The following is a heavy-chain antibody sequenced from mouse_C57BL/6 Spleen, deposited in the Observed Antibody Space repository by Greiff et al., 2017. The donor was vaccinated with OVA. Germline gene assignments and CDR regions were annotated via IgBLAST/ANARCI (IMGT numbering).Heavy chain of an antibody. CDR2: IDPSDSYT. D-gene: IGHD2-4*01. Sequence: VQLQQSGAELVRPGTSVKLSCKASGYTFTSYWMHWVKQRPGQGLEWIGVIDPSDSYTNYNQKFKGKATLTVDTSSSTAYMQLSSLTSEDSAVYYCARGDYESYAMDYWGQGTSVTVSS. CDR3: ARGDYESYAMDY. V-gene: IGHV1-59*01. CDR1: GYTFTSYW. J-gene: IGHJ4*01.